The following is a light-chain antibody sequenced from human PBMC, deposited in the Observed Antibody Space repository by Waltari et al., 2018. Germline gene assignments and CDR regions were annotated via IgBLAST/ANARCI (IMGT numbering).Light chain of an antibody. Sequence: DIVMTQSPDALAVSLGERAAINCKSSQSVVFNSNNKNYIAWYQKKPGQPPKLLIYGASSRDAVVPDRVSGSGSETDFTLTISSLQPEDVAVYYCQQYHSVPFTFGGGTKVEIQ. CDR3: QQYHSVPFT. J-gene: IGKJ4*01. V-gene: IGKV4-1*01. CDR1: QSVVFNSNNKNY. CDR2: GAS.